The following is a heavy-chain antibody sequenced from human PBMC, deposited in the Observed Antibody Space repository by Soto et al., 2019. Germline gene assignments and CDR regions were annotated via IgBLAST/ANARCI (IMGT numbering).Heavy chain of an antibody. CDR2: ISGGSSVT. J-gene: IGHJ4*02. CDR3: AKVLSKNYYYPFDF. CDR1: GYTFTSYG. V-gene: IGHV3-23*01. D-gene: IGHD3-10*01. Sequence: ASVKVSCKASGYTFTSYGISWVRQAPGKGLEWVSTISGGSSVTYYGDSVKGRFTISRDNAKKTLFLQLNRLSAEDTATYYCAKVLSKNYYYPFDFWGQGTQVTVSS.